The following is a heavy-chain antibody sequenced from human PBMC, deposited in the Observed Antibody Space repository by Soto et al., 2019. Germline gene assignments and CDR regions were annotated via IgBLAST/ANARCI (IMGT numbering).Heavy chain of an antibody. J-gene: IGHJ4*02. CDR1: GRPVRSGSYY. D-gene: IGHD3-3*01. V-gene: IGHV4-61*01. Sequence: SDTLSLTCIFSGRPVRSGSYYWRWNRQPPGKGLEWIFYIYFSGSTNYNPSLKSRVTISVDTSKNQFSLKLSSVTAADTSVYYCVRLMLYEPPYYDFWSGYYYGIFDYWGQGTLVTVS. CDR2: IYFSGST. CDR3: VRLMLYEPPYYDFWSGYYYGIFDY.